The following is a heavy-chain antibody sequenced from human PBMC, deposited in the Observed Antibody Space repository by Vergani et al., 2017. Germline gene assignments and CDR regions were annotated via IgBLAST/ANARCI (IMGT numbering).Heavy chain of an antibody. V-gene: IGHV3-30-3*01. D-gene: IGHD2-2*01. CDR2: ISYDGSNK. CDR1: GFTFSCYA. Sequence: QVQLVESGGGVVQPGRSLRLSSAASGFTFSCYAMHWVRQAPGKGLEWVAVISYDGSNKYYADSVKGRFTISRDNSKNTLYLQMNSLRAEDTAVYYCARDWGPWDIVVVGNYWGQGTLVTVSS. CDR3: ARDWGPWDIVVVGNY. J-gene: IGHJ4*02.